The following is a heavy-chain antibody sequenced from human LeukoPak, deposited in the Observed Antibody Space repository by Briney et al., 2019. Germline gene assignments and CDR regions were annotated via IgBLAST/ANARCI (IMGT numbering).Heavy chain of an antibody. J-gene: IGHJ4*02. Sequence: PSQTLSLTCTVSGGSISSGGYYWSWIRQHPGKGLEWIGYIYYSGSTYYNPSLKSRVTISVDRSRNQFSLKLSSVTAADTSVYYCARAFMAFNNLDYWGQGTLVTVSS. D-gene: IGHD1-14*01. CDR1: GGSISSGGYY. V-gene: IGHV4-31*03. CDR3: ARAFMAFNNLDY. CDR2: IYYSGST.